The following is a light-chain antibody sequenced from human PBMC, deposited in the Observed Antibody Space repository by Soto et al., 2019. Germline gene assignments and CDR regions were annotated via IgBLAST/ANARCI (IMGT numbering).Light chain of an antibody. CDR1: QSISSW. CDR3: QQYNSYIT. Sequence: DIQMTQSPSTLSASVGDRVTITCRASQSISSWLAWYHQKPVKAPKLLIYKASSLESGVPSRFSGSGSGTEFTLTISSLQPDDFATYYCQQYNSYITFGQGTRLEIK. V-gene: IGKV1-5*03. CDR2: KAS. J-gene: IGKJ5*01.